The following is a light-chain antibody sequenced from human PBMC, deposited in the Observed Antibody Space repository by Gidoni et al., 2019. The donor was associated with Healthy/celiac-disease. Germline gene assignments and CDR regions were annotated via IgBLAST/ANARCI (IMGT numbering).Light chain of an antibody. CDR1: ALPKQY. CDR3: QSADSSGTYPV. J-gene: IGLJ3*02. V-gene: IGLV3-25*03. Sequence: SYELTQPPSGSVPPGQTARITCSGDALPKQYAYWYQQKPGQAPVLVIYKDSERPSGIPERFSGSSSGTTVTLTISGVQAEDEADYYCQSADSSGTYPVFGGGTKLTVL. CDR2: KDS.